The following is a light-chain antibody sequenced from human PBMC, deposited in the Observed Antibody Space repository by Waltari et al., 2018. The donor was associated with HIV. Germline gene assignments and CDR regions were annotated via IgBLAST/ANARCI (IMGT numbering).Light chain of an antibody. Sequence: QSVLTQPPSVSGAPGQRVTLSCTGSSSNIGAGHDVHWYQQFPGTAPKVLIYGNTYRPSGVPDRFSGSKSGSSASLLITGLQAEDDADYYCQSYDISLSGWVFGGGTKLTVL. CDR2: GNT. CDR3: QSYDISLSGWV. V-gene: IGLV1-40*01. CDR1: SSNIGAGHD. J-gene: IGLJ3*02.